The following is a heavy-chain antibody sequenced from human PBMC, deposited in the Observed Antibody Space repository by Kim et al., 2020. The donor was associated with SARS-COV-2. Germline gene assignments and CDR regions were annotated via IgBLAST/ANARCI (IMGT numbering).Heavy chain of an antibody. J-gene: IGHJ4*02. CDR2: IYFSGST. D-gene: IGHD7-27*01. CDR1: GASISNTFFY. V-gene: IGHV4-39*01. Sequence: SETLSLTCTVSGASISNTFFYWGWIRQPPGKGLEWVGSIYFSGSTYYNPSLTTRVTISADMSKNQFSLHLTSVTAADTAVYYCARHDWGSGTDWGQGALVTVSS. CDR3: ARHDWGSGTD.